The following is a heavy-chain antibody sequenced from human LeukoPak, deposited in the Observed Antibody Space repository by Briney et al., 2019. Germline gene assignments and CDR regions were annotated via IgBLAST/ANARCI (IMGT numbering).Heavy chain of an antibody. CDR1: GFTFSSYE. Sequence: PGGSLRLSCAASGFTFSSYEMNWVRQAPGKGLEWVSYISSSGSTIYYADSVKGRFTISRDNAKNSLYLQMNSLRAEDTAVYYCASRATSERGYSYGLDYWGQGTLVTVSS. D-gene: IGHD5-18*01. CDR2: ISSSGSTI. J-gene: IGHJ4*02. V-gene: IGHV3-48*03. CDR3: ASRATSERGYSYGLDY.